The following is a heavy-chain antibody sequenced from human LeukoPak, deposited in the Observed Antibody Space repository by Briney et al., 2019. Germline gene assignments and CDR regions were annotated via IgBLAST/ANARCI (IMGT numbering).Heavy chain of an antibody. Sequence: ASVKVSCKASGGTFSSYAISWVRQAPGQGLEWMGRIIPILGIANYAQKFQGRVTITADKSTSTAYMELSSLRSEDTAVYYCARSGANLLFPYYWGQGTLVTVSS. CDR1: GGTFSSYA. V-gene: IGHV1-69*04. CDR2: IIPILGIA. D-gene: IGHD1-14*01. CDR3: ARSGANLLFPYY. J-gene: IGHJ4*02.